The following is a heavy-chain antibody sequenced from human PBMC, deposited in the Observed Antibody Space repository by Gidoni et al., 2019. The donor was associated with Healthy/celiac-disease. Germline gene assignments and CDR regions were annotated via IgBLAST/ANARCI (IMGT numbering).Heavy chain of an antibody. CDR3: ARAIRSSTSSHYYYGMDV. Sequence: QVQLVESGGVVVQPGRSLRLSCAASGFTFRSYSMHWVRQAPGKGLEWVAVISYDGSNKYYADSVKGRFTISRDNSKNTLYLQMNSLRAEDTAVYYCARAIRSSTSSHYYYGMDVWGQGTTVTVSS. CDR2: ISYDGSNK. CDR1: GFTFRSYS. V-gene: IGHV3-30*04. J-gene: IGHJ6*02. D-gene: IGHD2-2*01.